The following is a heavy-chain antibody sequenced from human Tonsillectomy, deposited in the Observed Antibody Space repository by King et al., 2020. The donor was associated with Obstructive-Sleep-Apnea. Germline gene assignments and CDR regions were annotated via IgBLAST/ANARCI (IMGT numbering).Heavy chain of an antibody. CDR3: AGVTVFKRGRGVTAGGRKWFDP. CDR1: GASIISSDYY. Sequence: QLQESRPGLVKPSETLSLTCTVSGASIISSDYYWGWIRQPPGKGLEWIGTVFYSGSSPSNPSLNSRVTMSVETSKNQFSMKMTSVIAADTAVYYCAGVTVFKRGRGVTAGGRKWFDPWGQGTLVSVSS. D-gene: IGHD2-21*02. J-gene: IGHJ5*02. V-gene: IGHV4-39*07. CDR2: VFYSGSS.